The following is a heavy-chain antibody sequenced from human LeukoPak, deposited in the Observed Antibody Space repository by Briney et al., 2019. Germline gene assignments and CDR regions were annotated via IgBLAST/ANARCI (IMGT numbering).Heavy chain of an antibody. CDR2: IYSGGST. CDR3: ARALRGSYYPEAFDI. J-gene: IGHJ3*02. CDR1: GFTVSSNY. V-gene: IGHV3-53*01. Sequence: GGSLRLSCAASGFTVSSNYMSWVRQAPGKGLEWVSVIYSGGSTYYADSVKGRFTISRDNSKNTLYLQMNSLRAEDTAVYYCARALRGSYYPEAFDIWGQGTMVTVSS. D-gene: IGHD1-26*01.